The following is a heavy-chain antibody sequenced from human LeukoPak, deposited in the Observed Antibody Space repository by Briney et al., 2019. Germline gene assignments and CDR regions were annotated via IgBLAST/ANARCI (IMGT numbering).Heavy chain of an antibody. CDR1: GYTFTGYY. V-gene: IGHV1-2*02. CDR2: INPNSGGT. CDR3: ARDRTGYGDFPDFDY. D-gene: IGHD4-17*01. J-gene: IGHJ4*02. Sequence: ASVKVSCKASGYTFTGYYMHWVRQAPGQGLEWMGWINPNSGGTNYAQKFQGRVTMTRDTSISTAYMELSRLRSDDTAVYYCARDRTGYGDFPDFDYWGQGTLVTVSS.